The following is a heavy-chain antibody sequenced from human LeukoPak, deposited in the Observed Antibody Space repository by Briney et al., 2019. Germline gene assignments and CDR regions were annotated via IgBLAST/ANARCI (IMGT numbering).Heavy chain of an antibody. CDR2: ISAYNGNT. CDR3: ARITYSSSWYRRGYFDY. D-gene: IGHD6-13*01. J-gene: IGHJ4*02. CDR1: GYTFTSYG. Sequence: GASVKVSCKASGYTFTSYGISWVRQAPGQRLEWMGWISAYNGNTNYAQKLQGRVTMTTDTSTSTAYMELRSLRSDDTAVYYCARITYSSSWYRRGYFDYWGQGTLVTVSS. V-gene: IGHV1-18*01.